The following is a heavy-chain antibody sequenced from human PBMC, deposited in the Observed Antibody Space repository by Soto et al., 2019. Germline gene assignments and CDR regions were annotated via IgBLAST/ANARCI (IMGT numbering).Heavy chain of an antibody. CDR2: IYYSGST. J-gene: IGHJ4*02. V-gene: IGHV4-31*03. D-gene: IGHD1-7*01. CDR1: GGSISSGGYY. CDR3: ARGLITGTRSHFDY. Sequence: PSETLSLTCTVSGGSISSGGYYWSWIRQHPGKGLEWIGYIYYSGSTYYNPSLKSRVTISVDTSKNQFSLKLSSVTAADTAVYYCARGLITGTRSHFDYWGQGTLVTVSS.